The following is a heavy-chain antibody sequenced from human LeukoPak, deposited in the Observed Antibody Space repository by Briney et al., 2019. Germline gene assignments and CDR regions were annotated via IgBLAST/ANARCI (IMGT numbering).Heavy chain of an antibody. CDR2: INHSGST. J-gene: IGHJ6*03. V-gene: IGHV4-34*01. D-gene: IGHD4-17*01. Sequence: SETLSLTCAVYGGSFSGYYWSWIRQPPGKGLEWIGEINHSGSTNCNPSLKSRVTISVDTSKNQFSLKLSSVTAADTAVYYCYGTWDYYYYYYMDVWGKGTTVTVSS. CDR3: YGTWDYYYYYYMDV. CDR1: GGSFSGYY.